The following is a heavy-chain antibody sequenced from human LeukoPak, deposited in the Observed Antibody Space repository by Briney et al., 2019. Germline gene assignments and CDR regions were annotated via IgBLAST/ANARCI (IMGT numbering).Heavy chain of an antibody. D-gene: IGHD3-3*01. CDR2: INPNSGGT. CDR1: GYIFTGYY. V-gene: IGHV1-2*02. CDR3: ARDQGWYYDFWSGYYTPMDY. Sequence: ASVKVSCKASGYIFTGYYMHWVRQAPGQGLEWMGWINPNSGGTNYAQKFQGRVTMTRDTSISTAYMELSRLRSDDTAVYYCARDQGWYYDFWSGYYTPMDYWGQGTLVTVSS. J-gene: IGHJ4*02.